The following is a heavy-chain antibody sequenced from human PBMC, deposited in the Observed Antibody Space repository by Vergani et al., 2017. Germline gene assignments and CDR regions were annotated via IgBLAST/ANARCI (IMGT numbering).Heavy chain of an antibody. CDR1: GGSISSGGYS. V-gene: IGHV4-30-2*01. CDR3: ARVPGGKIKSAAFDI. CDR2: IYHSGST. J-gene: IGHJ3*02. D-gene: IGHD3-16*01. Sequence: QLQLQESGSGLVKPSQTLSLTCAVSGGSISSGGYSWSWIRQPPGKGLEWIGYIYHSGSTYYNPSLKSRVTISVDTSKNQFSLKLSSVTAADTAVYYCARVPGGKIKSAAFDIWGQGTMVTVSS.